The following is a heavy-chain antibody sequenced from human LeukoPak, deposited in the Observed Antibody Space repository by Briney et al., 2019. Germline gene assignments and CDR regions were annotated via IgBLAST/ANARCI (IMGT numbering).Heavy chain of an antibody. CDR2: IYYSGST. D-gene: IGHD2-15*01. CDR3: ARTFRYCSGGSCYGFDY. V-gene: IGHV4-59*01. Sequence: SETLSLTCTVSGGSISSYYWSWIRQPPGKGLEWIGYIYYSGSTNYNPSLKSRVTISVDTSKNQFSLKLSSVTAADTAVYYCARTFRYCSGGSCYGFDYWGQGTLVTVSS. CDR1: GGSISSYY. J-gene: IGHJ4*02.